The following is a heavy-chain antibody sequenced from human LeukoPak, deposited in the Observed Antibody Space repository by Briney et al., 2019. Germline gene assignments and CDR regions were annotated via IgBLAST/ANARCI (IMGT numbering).Heavy chain of an antibody. CDR2: ISSSGSTI. CDR3: ARDGPGAGYSSSWWRAGHYYYYYMDV. D-gene: IGHD6-13*01. CDR1: GFTFSSYE. J-gene: IGHJ6*03. V-gene: IGHV3-48*03. Sequence: PGGSLRLSCAASGFTFSSYEMNWVRQAPGKGLEWVSYISSSGSTIYYADSVKGRFTISRDNAKNSLYLQMNSLRAEDTAVYYCARDGPGAGYSSSWWRAGHYYYYYMDVWGKGTTVTISS.